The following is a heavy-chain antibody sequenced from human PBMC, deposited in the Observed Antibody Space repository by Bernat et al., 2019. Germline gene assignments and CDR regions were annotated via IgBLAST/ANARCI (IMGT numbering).Heavy chain of an antibody. CDR2: ISYDGSNK. J-gene: IGHJ4*02. V-gene: IGHV3-30-3*01. CDR1: GFTFSSYA. Sequence: QVQLVESGGGVVQPGRSLRLSCAASGFTFSSYAMHWVRQAPGKGLEWVAVISYDGSNKYYADSVKGRFTISRDNSKNTLYLQMNSLRAEDTAVYYCARQQGSHTDYWGQGTLVTVSS. D-gene: IGHD1/OR15-1a*01. CDR3: ARQQGSHTDY.